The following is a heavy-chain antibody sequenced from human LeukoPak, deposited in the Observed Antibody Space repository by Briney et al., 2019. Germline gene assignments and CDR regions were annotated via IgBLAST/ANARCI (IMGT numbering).Heavy chain of an antibody. CDR3: ARTRWEPPSFDY. Sequence: GGSLRLSCAASGFTFSSYKMNWVRQAPGKGLEWVSSISSSSSYIYYADSVKGRFTISRDNAKNSLYLQMNSLRAEDTAVYYCARTRWEPPSFDYWGQGTLITASS. V-gene: IGHV3-21*01. J-gene: IGHJ4*02. CDR1: GFTFSSYK. CDR2: ISSSSSYI. D-gene: IGHD1-26*01.